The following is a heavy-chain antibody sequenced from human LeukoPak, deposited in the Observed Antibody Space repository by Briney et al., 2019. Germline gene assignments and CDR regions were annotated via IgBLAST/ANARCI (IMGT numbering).Heavy chain of an antibody. Sequence: SETLSLTCTVSGYSISSGYYWGWIRQPPGKGLEWIGSIYHRGSTYYNPSLKSRVTISVDTSKNQFSLKLSSVTAADTAMYYCARDETYSSDWQSNHYYYYMDVWGIGTTVTVSS. CDR3: ARDETYSSDWQSNHYYYYMDV. CDR1: GYSISSGYY. J-gene: IGHJ6*03. V-gene: IGHV4-38-2*02. CDR2: IYHRGST. D-gene: IGHD6-19*01.